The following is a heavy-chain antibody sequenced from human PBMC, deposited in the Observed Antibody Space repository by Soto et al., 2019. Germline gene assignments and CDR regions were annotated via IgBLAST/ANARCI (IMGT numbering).Heavy chain of an antibody. CDR3: ARESHAHFDY. Sequence: GSLRLSCAASGFTFGSYWMSWVRQAPGKGLEWVANVKQDGGEKYYVDSVKGRFTISKDNAKNSLYLQLNSLRAGDTAVYYCARESHAHFDYWGQGTLVTVSS. CDR1: GFTFGSYW. J-gene: IGHJ4*02. V-gene: IGHV3-7*01. CDR2: VKQDGGEK.